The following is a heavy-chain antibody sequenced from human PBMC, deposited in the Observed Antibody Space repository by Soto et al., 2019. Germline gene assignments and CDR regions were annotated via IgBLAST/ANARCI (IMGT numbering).Heavy chain of an antibody. Sequence: QVQLQESGPGLVKPSETLSLTCTVSGGSISSYYWSWIRQPPGKGLEWIGYIYYSGSTNYNPSLKSRVTISVDTSKNLFSLKLSPVTAADTAVYYCALSIAVAGTINFDYWGQGTLVTVSS. CDR1: GGSISSYY. V-gene: IGHV4-59*01. D-gene: IGHD6-19*01. J-gene: IGHJ4*02. CDR2: IYYSGST. CDR3: ALSIAVAGTINFDY.